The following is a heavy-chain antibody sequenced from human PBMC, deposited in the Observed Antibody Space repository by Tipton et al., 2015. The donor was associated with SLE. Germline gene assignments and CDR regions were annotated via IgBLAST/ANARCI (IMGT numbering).Heavy chain of an antibody. CDR1: GFTHHDHA. V-gene: IGHV3-9*01. CDR2: IFWNTGNV. CDR3: GKDINAGAMDV. Sequence: SGFTHHDHAMHWVRQLPGQGLEWVAGIFWNTGNVGYAESVRGRFTISRDIARNILDLQMSSLRLDDTALYYCGKDINAGAMDVWGQGTTVVVSS. J-gene: IGHJ6*02.